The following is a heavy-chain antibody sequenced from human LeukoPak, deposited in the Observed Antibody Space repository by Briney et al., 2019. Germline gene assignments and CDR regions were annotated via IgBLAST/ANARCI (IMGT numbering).Heavy chain of an antibody. J-gene: IGHJ5*02. V-gene: IGHV3-7*01. D-gene: IGHD3-10*01. CDR1: GFTFSSYW. CDR3: AKDRSSLLWFGDTAGFDP. Sequence: GGSLRLSCAASGFTFSSYWMSWVRQAPGKGLEWVANIKQDGSEKYYVDSVKGRFTISRDNAKNSLYLQMNSLRAEDTAVYYCAKDRSSLLWFGDTAGFDPWGQGTLVTVSS. CDR2: IKQDGSEK.